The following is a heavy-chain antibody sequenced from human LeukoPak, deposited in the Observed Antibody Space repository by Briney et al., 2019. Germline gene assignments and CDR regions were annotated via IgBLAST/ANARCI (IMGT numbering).Heavy chain of an antibody. CDR3: ARVRGGYCTNGVCRTSYYHYYYGMDV. CDR1: GGSFSGYY. D-gene: IGHD2-8*01. Sequence: SETLSLTCAVYGGSFSGYYWSWIRQPPGKGLEWIGEINHSGSTNYNPSLKSRVTISVDTSKNQFSLKLSSVTAADTAVYYCARVRGGYCTNGVCRTSYYHYYYGMDVWGQGTTVTVSS. CDR2: INHSGST. V-gene: IGHV4-34*01. J-gene: IGHJ6*02.